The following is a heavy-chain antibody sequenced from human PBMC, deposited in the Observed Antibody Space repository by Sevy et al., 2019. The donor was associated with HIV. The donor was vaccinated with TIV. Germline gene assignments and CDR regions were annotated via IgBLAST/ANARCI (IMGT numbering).Heavy chain of an antibody. V-gene: IGHV3-7*01. CDR1: GFTFSSYW. CDR2: IKQGGSEK. Sequence: GGSLKLSCAASGFTFSSYWMSWVRQAPGKRLEWVANIKQGGSEKYYVDSVKGRFTISRDNAKNSLYLQMNSLRAEDTAVYYCARGGDDGAFAIWGQGTMVTCSS. D-gene: IGHD2-21*02. J-gene: IGHJ3*02. CDR3: ARGGDDGAFAI.